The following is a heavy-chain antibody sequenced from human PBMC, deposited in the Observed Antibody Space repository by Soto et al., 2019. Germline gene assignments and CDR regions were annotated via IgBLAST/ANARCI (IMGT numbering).Heavy chain of an antibody. CDR3: AKAYDFWSGYYLNFDY. V-gene: IGHV3-23*01. CDR2: ISGSGGST. J-gene: IGHJ4*02. CDR1: GFTFSSYA. Sequence: PGGSLRLSCAASGFTFSSYAMSWVRQAPGKGLEWVSAISGSGGSTYYADSVKGRFTISRDNSKNTLYLQMNSLRAEDTAVYYCAKAYDFWSGYYLNFDYWAQGTLVNVSS. D-gene: IGHD3-3*01.